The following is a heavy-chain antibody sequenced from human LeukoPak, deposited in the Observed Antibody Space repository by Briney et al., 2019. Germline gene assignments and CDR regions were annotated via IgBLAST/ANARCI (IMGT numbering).Heavy chain of an antibody. D-gene: IGHD3-10*01. V-gene: IGHV4-59*12. CDR3: ARERSEGTQTRITMVRGIFDY. CDR2: IYYSGST. J-gene: IGHJ4*02. Sequence: PSETLSLTCTVSGGSISSYYWSWIRQPPGKGLEWIGYIYYSGSTNHNPSLKSRVTISVDTSKNQFSLKLSSVTAADTAVYYCARERSEGTQTRITMVRGIFDYWGQGTLVTVSS. CDR1: GGSISSYY.